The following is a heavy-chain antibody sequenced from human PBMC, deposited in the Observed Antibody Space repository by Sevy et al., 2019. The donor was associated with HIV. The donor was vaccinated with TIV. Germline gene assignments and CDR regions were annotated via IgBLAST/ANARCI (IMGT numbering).Heavy chain of an antibody. CDR1: GYTFNAHY. J-gene: IGHJ6*04. CDR3: ARDSGGYSSPINV. D-gene: IGHD5-12*01. Sequence: ASVKVSCKASGYTFNAHYLHWVRQAPGQGLEWMGWINPHSGTTNYAQRFQGRVTITRDTSINTAYMELSSLTSDDTAIYYCARDSGGYSSPINVWGTGTTVTVSS. V-gene: IGHV1-2*02. CDR2: INPHSGTT.